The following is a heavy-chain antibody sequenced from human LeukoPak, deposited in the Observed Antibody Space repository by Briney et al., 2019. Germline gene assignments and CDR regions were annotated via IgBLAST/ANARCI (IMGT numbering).Heavy chain of an antibody. CDR1: GFPFRSYN. D-gene: IGHD3-10*01. CDR2: ISGSGGST. CDR3: AKDRVWFGELLGY. J-gene: IGHJ4*02. Sequence: PGGSLRLSCTASGFPFRSYNMNWVRQAPGKGLEWVSAISGSGGSTYYADSVKGRFTISRDNSKNTLYLQMNSLRAEDTAVYYCAKDRVWFGELLGYWGQGTLVTVSS. V-gene: IGHV3-23*01.